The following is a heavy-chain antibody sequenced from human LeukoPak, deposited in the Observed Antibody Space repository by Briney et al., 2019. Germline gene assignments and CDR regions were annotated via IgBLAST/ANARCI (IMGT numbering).Heavy chain of an antibody. CDR3: ARGNSGYDPYHY. D-gene: IGHD5-12*01. CDR1: GGTFSSYA. V-gene: IGHV1-69*13. Sequence: SVKVSCKASGGTFSSYAISWVRQAPGQGLEWMGGIIPIFGTANYAQKFQGRVTITADESTSTAYMELSSLRSEDTAVYYCARGNSGYDPYHYWGQGTLVTVSS. CDR2: IIPIFGTA. J-gene: IGHJ4*02.